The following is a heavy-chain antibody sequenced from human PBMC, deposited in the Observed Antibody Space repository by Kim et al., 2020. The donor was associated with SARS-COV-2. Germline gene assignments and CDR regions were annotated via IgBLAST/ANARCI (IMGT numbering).Heavy chain of an antibody. Sequence: DSVKVSCKASGYTFTSYGISWVRQAPGQGLEWMGWISAYNGNTNYAQKLQGRVTMTTDTSTSTAYMELRSLRSYDTAVYYCARGGGYCSSTSCYMRFGHNWFDPWCQGTRVTFSS. V-gene: IGHV1-18*01. CDR3: ARGGGYCSSTSCYMRFGHNWFDP. J-gene: IGHJ5*02. D-gene: IGHD2-2*02. CDR1: GYTFTSYG. CDR2: ISAYNGNT.